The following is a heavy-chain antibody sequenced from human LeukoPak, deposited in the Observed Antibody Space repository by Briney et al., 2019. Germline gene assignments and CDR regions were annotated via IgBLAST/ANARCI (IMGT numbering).Heavy chain of an antibody. CDR2: IRSKANSYAT. CDR1: GFAFSGSA. CDR3: TRGLRIQNWFDP. V-gene: IGHV3-73*01. Sequence: SGGSLRLSCAASGFAFSGSAMHWVRQASGKGLEWVGRIRSKANSYATAYAASAKGRFTISRDDSKNTAYLQMNSLKTEDTAVYYCTRGLRIQNWFDPWGQGTLVTVSS. D-gene: IGHD5-12*01. J-gene: IGHJ5*02.